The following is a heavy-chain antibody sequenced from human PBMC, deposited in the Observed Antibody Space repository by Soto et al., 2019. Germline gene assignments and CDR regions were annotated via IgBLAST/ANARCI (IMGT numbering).Heavy chain of an antibody. D-gene: IGHD3-10*01. V-gene: IGHV4-59*01. CDR2: IFHTGNT. CDR1: ADSFGSYY. CDR3: AALDGALDY. Sequence: SETLSLTCTVSADSFGSYYSTWIRQPPGKRLEWVAYIFHTGNTNYNPSLKSRVTISVDTSKNQFSLKLRSVTPADTAVYYCAALDGALDYWGPGTLVTVSS. J-gene: IGHJ4*02.